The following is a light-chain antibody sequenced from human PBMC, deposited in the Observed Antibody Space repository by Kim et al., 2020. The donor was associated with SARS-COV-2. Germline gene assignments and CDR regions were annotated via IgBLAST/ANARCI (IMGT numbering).Light chain of an antibody. CDR2: DVS. Sequence: GQSITISCTGTSSDVGGYNYVSWYQQHPGKAPKLMIYDVSNRPSGVSNRFSGSKSGNTASLTISGLQAEDEADYYCSSYTSSSTVVFGGGTQLPVL. CDR1: SSDVGGYNY. J-gene: IGLJ2*01. CDR3: SSYTSSSTVV. V-gene: IGLV2-14*03.